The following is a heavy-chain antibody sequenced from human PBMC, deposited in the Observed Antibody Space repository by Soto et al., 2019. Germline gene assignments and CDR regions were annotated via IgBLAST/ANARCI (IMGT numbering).Heavy chain of an antibody. CDR3: ARDQYSGYDFAL. CDR1: GASVAGGSYY. Sequence: QVQLRESGPGLVKPSQTLSLTCSVSGASVAGGSYYWSWLRQPPGKGLEWIGYIPSRGRPFYNPSLMSRGTISADTSKNQLYLQLPSVSAADTAVYYCARDQYSGYDFALWGQGTLVTVSS. V-gene: IGHV4-30-4*01. J-gene: IGHJ5*02. D-gene: IGHD5-12*01. CDR2: IPSRGRP.